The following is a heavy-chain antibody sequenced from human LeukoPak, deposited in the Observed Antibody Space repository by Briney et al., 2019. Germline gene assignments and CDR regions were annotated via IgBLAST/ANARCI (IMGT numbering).Heavy chain of an antibody. CDR1: GFTFSSYA. CDR3: ARDVVMVAGGWFDP. V-gene: IGHV3-21*01. D-gene: IGHD2-15*01. J-gene: IGHJ5*02. CDR2: ISGSSSYL. Sequence: GGSLRLSCAASGFTFSSYAMSWVRQAPGKGLEWVSSISGSSSYLYYADSVMGRFTISRDNAKDSLYLEMNSLRAEDTAVYYCARDVVMVAGGWFDPWGQGTLVTVSS.